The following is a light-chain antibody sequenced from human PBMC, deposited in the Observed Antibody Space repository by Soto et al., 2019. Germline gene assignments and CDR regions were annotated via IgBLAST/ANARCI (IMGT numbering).Light chain of an antibody. J-gene: IGLJ1*01. Sequence: QSVLTQPPSVSGAPGQRVTISCTGSSSNIGAGYDVHWYQQLPGTAPKLLIYGNSNRPSGVPDRFSGSKSGTSASLAITGLKAEDEADYYCPSYDSSLSGLVFGTGTKLTVL. CDR3: PSYDSSLSGLV. CDR2: GNS. CDR1: SSNIGAGYD. V-gene: IGLV1-40*01.